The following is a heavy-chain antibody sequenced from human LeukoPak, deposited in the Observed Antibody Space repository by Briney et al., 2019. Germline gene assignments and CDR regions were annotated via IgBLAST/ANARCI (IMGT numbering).Heavy chain of an antibody. Sequence: SETLSLTCTVSGDSVSSGSYYWSWIRQPPGKGLEWIGYIYYSGSTNYNPSLKSRVTISVDTSKNQFSLKLSSVTAADTAVYYCARDSPAMRDAFDIWGQGTMVTVSS. CDR1: GDSVSSGSYY. V-gene: IGHV4-61*01. CDR2: IYYSGST. CDR3: ARDSPAMRDAFDI. J-gene: IGHJ3*02.